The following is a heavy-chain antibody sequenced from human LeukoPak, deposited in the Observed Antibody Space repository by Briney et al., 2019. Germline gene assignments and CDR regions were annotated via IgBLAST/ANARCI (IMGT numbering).Heavy chain of an antibody. D-gene: IGHD3-16*02. CDR3: ARTYYDYVWGSYRLGYFDY. CDR2: IYYNGST. J-gene: IGHJ4*02. V-gene: IGHV4-59*01. CDR1: GGSISSYY. Sequence: SETLSLTCTVSGGSISSYYWSWIRQPPGKGLEWIGYIYYNGSTNYNPSLKSRVTISVDTSKNQFSLKLSSVTAADTAVYYCARTYYDYVWGSYRLGYFDYWGQGTLVTVSS.